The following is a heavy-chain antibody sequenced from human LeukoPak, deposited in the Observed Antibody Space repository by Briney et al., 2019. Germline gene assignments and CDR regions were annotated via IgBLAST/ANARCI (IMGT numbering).Heavy chain of an antibody. Sequence: SGKVSCKASGGTFSSYAISWVRQAPGQGLEWMGGIIPIFGTANYAQKFQGRVTITADESTSTAYMELSSLRSEDTAVYYCARQGKGYSKSYYYYYMDVWGKGTTVTVSS. CDR2: IIPIFGTA. CDR3: ARQGKGYSKSYYYYYMDV. D-gene: IGHD4-11*01. J-gene: IGHJ6*03. CDR1: GGTFSSYA. V-gene: IGHV1-69*13.